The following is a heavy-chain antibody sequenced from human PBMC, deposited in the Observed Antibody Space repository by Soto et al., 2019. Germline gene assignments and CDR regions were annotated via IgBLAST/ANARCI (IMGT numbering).Heavy chain of an antibody. D-gene: IGHD3-16*02. J-gene: IGHJ4*02. Sequence: QVQLLQSGAEVKKPGASVKVSCKASGYTFTSYGISWVRRAPGQGLEWMGWISAYNGNTNYAHKLQGRVTMTTDTSTSTAYMGLRSLRSDDTAVYYCARVGAYYDYVWGSYRPTEFDYWGQGTLVTVSS. CDR3: ARVGAYYDYVWGSYRPTEFDY. CDR2: ISAYNGNT. V-gene: IGHV1-18*01. CDR1: GYTFTSYG.